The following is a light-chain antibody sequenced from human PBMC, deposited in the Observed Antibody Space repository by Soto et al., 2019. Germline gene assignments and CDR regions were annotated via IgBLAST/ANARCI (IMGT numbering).Light chain of an antibody. CDR3: QQYNTSPPMYT. J-gene: IGKJ2*01. CDR1: QSGSSN. CDR2: GAS. V-gene: IGKV3-15*01. Sequence: EIVMTQAPATLSVSPGERATLSCRASQSGSSNLAWYQQKPGQAPRLLIHGASTRATRIPARFSGSGSGTEFPLNIRSLQSEEFAVYYCQQYNTSPPMYTFGQGKKLEIK.